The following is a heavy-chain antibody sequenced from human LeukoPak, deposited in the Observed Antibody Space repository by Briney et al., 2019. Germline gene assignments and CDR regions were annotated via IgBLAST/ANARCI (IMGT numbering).Heavy chain of an antibody. Sequence: SLRLSCAASGFTFDDYAMHWVRQAPGKGLEWVSGISWNSGSIGYADSVKGRFTISRDNAKNSLYLQMNSLRAEDTALYYCAKDTGPNYYYGMDVWGQGTTVTVSS. CDR1: GFTFDDYA. J-gene: IGHJ6*02. CDR3: AKDTGPNYYYGMDV. CDR2: ISWNSGSI. V-gene: IGHV3-9*01.